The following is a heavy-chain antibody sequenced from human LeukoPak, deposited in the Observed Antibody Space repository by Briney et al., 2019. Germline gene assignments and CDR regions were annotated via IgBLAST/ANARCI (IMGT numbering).Heavy chain of an antibody. CDR3: ARDLSGSYSYSAGYYYYYGMDV. Sequence: PGGSLRLSCAASGFTFSSYSMNWVRQAPGKGLEWVSSISSSSSYIYYADSVKGRFTISRDNAKNSLYLQMNSLRAEDTAVYYCARDLSGSYSYSAGYYYYYGMDVWGQGTTVTVSS. CDR2: ISSSSSYI. J-gene: IGHJ6*02. D-gene: IGHD1-26*01. V-gene: IGHV3-21*01. CDR1: GFTFSSYS.